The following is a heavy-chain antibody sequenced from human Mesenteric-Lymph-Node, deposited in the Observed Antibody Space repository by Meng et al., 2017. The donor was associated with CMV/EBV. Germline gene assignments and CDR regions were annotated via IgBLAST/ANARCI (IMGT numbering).Heavy chain of an antibody. CDR2: TSHWGRT. V-gene: IGHV4-4*02. CDR3: TGQGGYFIDY. Sequence: LIGGVTGGSISGNHWWSWARQPPGKGLEWIGETSHWGRTNYNPSLKSRVTISADKSKNQFSLNLNSVTAADTAVYYCTGQGGYFIDYWGQGALVTVSS. CDR1: GGSISGNHW. J-gene: IGHJ4*02. D-gene: IGHD1-1*01.